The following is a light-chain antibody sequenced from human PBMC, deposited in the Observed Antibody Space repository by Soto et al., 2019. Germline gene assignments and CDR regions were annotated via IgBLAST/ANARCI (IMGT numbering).Light chain of an antibody. CDR3: QQYGSSPPEYT. V-gene: IGKV3-20*01. Sequence: EIVLTQSPGTLSLSPGERATLSCRASQSVSSSYLAWYQQKPGQAPRLLIYGASSRATGIPDRFSGSGSGTDFTLTISRLEPEYFAVYYCQQYGSSPPEYTFGQGTKLEI. J-gene: IGKJ2*01. CDR1: QSVSSSY. CDR2: GAS.